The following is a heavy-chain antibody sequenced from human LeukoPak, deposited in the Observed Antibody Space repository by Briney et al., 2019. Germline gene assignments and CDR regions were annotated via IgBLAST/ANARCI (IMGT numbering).Heavy chain of an antibody. CDR1: GFTFSSYW. CDR3: ARHANVDLVATPTIYYYLDV. V-gene: IGHV3-7*01. CDR2: IKQNGREK. J-gene: IGHJ6*03. D-gene: IGHD5-12*01. Sequence: GGSLRLSCAASGFTFSSYWMTWVRQAPGKGLEWVANIKQNGREKYYVDSVKGRFTISRDNAKNSLYLQMNSLRAEDTAVYYCARHANVDLVATPTIYYYLDVWGKGTTVTVSS.